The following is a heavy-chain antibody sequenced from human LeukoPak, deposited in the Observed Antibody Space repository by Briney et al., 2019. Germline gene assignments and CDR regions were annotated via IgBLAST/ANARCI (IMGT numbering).Heavy chain of an antibody. CDR2: INPNSGGT. D-gene: IGHD2-15*01. CDR3: ARDRCSGGSCSLDY. CDR1: GYTFTGYY. J-gene: IGHJ4*02. V-gene: IGHV1-2*02. Sequence: ASVKVSCKASGYTFTGYYMHWERQAPGQGLEWMGWINPNSGGTNYAQKFQGRVTMTRDTSISTAYMELSRLRSDDTAVYYCARDRCSGGSCSLDYWGQGTLVTVSS.